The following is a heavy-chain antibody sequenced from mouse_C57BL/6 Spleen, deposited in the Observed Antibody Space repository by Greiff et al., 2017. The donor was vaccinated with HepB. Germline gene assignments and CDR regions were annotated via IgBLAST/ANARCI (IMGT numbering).Heavy chain of an antibody. CDR3: AKNWDYGPYAMDY. V-gene: IGHV2-9-1*01. CDR2: IWPGGGT. CDR1: GFSLTSYA. J-gene: IGHJ4*01. D-gene: IGHD1-1*02. Sequence: VKVVESGPGLVAPSQSLSITCTVSGFSLTSYAISWVRQPPGKGLEWLGVIWPGGGTNYNSTPKSRLSISKDNSKSQVFLKMNSLQTDDTARYSCAKNWDYGPYAMDYWGQGTSVTVSS.